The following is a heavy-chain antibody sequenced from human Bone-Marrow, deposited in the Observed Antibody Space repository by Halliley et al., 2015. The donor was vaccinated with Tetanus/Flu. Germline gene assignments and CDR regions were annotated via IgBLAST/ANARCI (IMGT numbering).Heavy chain of an antibody. CDR2: VYSEGST. J-gene: IGHJ4*02. D-gene: IGHD6-19*01. Sequence: LEWVGKVYSEGSTNYNPSLKSRVSMSVDTSKKHFSLNLRAVTAEDRAVYFCGRDRGRVAVAGFDCGGQGMLVTVSS. CDR3: GRDRGRVAVAGFDC. V-gene: IGHV4-61*03.